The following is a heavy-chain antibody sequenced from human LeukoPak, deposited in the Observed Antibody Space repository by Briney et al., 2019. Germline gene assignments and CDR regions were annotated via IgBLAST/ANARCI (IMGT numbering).Heavy chain of an antibody. CDR3: SSLGGYGDPFDY. Sequence: GGSLRLSCAASGFTFSSYSMNWVRQAPGKGLEWVSSISSSSSYIYYADSVKGRFTISRDNAKNSLYLQMNSLRAEDTAVYYCSSLGGYGDPFDYWGQGTLVTVSS. CDR2: ISSSSSYI. V-gene: IGHV3-21*01. CDR1: GFTFSSYS. J-gene: IGHJ4*02. D-gene: IGHD4-17*01.